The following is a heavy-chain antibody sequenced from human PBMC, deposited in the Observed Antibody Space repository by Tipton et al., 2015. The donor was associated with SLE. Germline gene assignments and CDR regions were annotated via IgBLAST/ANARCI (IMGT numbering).Heavy chain of an antibody. CDR2: IYHSGST. Sequence: TLSLTCTVSGYSISSGYYWGWIRQPPGKGPEWIGSIYHSGSTYYNPSLKSRVTISVDTTKNQFSLKLSSVTAADTAVYYCAVDCSSTSCHEYSQHWGQGTLVTVSS. J-gene: IGHJ1*01. D-gene: IGHD2-2*01. CDR1: GYSISSGYY. V-gene: IGHV4-38-2*02. CDR3: AVDCSSTSCHEYSQH.